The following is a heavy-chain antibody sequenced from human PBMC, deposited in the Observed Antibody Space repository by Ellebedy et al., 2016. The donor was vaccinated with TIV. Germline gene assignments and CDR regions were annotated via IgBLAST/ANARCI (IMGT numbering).Heavy chain of an antibody. CDR2: INVGNGNT. CDR1: GYTFTTYA. V-gene: IGHV1-3*01. CDR3: ARLSRVYDSCGYNWFDP. Sequence: AASVKVSCKASGYTFTTYAMHWVRQAPGQRLKWMGWINVGNGNTKYSQKFQGRVTITRDTSASTAYMELSSLRSEDTAVYYCARLSRVYDSCGYNWFDPWGQGTLVTVSS. D-gene: IGHD3-22*01. J-gene: IGHJ5*02.